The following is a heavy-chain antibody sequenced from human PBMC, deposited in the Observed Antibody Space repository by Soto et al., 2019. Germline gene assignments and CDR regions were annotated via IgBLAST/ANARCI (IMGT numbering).Heavy chain of an antibody. CDR1: GFTFSSYC. CDR3: AKEAGTITHRPGFFDP. V-gene: IGHV3-21*01. D-gene: IGHD4-17*01. J-gene: IGHJ5*02. CDR2: ISTSSSHI. Sequence: EVQLVETGGGLVKPGWSLRLSCAASGFTFSSYCLNWVRQAPGKGLEWVSAISTSSSHIYYADSVKGRFTISKDNAKNLLDRQMNSQRAEDTTRYYCAKEAGTITHRPGFFDPWCQGTLVTDS.